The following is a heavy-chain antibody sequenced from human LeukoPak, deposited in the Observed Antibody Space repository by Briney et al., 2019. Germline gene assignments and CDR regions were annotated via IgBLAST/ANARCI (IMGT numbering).Heavy chain of an antibody. J-gene: IGHJ4*02. CDR1: GGSISSYY. CDR3: ARGGLFLSAAGNFDY. Sequence: SETLSLTCTVSGGSISSYYWSWIRQPPGKGLEWIGYIYYSGSTNYNPSLKSRVTISVDTSKNQFSQKLSSVTAADTAVYYCARGGLFLSAAGNFDYWGQGTLVTVSS. CDR2: IYYSGST. V-gene: IGHV4-59*01. D-gene: IGHD6-13*01.